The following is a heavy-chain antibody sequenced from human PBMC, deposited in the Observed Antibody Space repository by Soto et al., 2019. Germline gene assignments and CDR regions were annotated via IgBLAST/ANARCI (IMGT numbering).Heavy chain of an antibody. CDR1: GDSVSSNSAA. CDR3: ARDQDIVVVPAATYYFDD. D-gene: IGHD2-2*01. V-gene: IGHV6-1*01. Sequence: SQTLSLTCAISGDSVSSNSAAWNWIRQSPSRGLEWLGRTYYRSKWYNDYAVSVKSRITINPDTSKNQFSLQLNSVTPEDTAVYYCARDQDIVVVPAATYYFDDWGQGTLVTLCS. J-gene: IGHJ4*02. CDR2: TYYRSKWYN.